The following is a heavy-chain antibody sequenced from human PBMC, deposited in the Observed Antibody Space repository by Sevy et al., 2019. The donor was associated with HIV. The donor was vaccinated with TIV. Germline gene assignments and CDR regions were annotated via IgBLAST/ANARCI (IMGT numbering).Heavy chain of an antibody. Sequence: WETLSLTCSVSGGSISSYFWTWVRQSPGKELEWIGNIYFTGNTDYSPSLKSRVTLSLDTSKSQFCLTLKSVTAADTAIYFCARDSTTRPRVLDYWGQGTLVTVSS. V-gene: IGHV4-59*01. J-gene: IGHJ4*02. D-gene: IGHD1-1*01. CDR2: IYFTGNT. CDR1: GGSISSYF. CDR3: ARDSTTRPRVLDY.